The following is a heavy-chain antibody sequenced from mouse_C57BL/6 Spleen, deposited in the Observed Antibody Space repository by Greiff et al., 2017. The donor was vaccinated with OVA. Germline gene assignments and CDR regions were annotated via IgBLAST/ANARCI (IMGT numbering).Heavy chain of an antibody. V-gene: IGHV5-17*01. Sequence: EVKLEESGGGLVKPGGSLKLSCAASGFTFSDYGMHWVRQAPEKGLEWVAYISSGSSTIYYADTVKGRFTISRDNAKNTLFLQMTSLRSEDTAMYYCARGTIKGFDYWGQGTTLTVSS. D-gene: IGHD2-12*01. CDR3: ARGTIKGFDY. J-gene: IGHJ2*01. CDR1: GFTFSDYG. CDR2: ISSGSSTI.